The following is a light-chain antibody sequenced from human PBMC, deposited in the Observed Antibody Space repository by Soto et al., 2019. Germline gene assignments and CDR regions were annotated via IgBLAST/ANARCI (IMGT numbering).Light chain of an antibody. CDR3: SSYPGGARPVL. CDR2: DVA. J-gene: IGLJ2*01. CDR1: SSDVGGYDF. Sequence: QSALTQPASVSGSPGQSITISCTKTSSDVGGYDFVSWYQQHPGKAPKLMIYDVANRPSGVSDRFSGSRSGNTASLTISGLQAEAEAHYFCSSYPGGARPVLLGEGPNLTV. V-gene: IGLV2-14*01.